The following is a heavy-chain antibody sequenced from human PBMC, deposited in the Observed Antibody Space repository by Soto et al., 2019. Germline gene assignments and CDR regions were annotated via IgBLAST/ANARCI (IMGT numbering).Heavy chain of an antibody. CDR3: ARSLYWWFDP. D-gene: IGHD2-8*02. J-gene: IGHJ5*02. V-gene: IGHV4-34*01. Sequence: PSETLCLTCAVYGGSFSGYYWSWIRQPPGKGLEWIGEINPSGSTNYNPSLKSRVTISVDTSKNQFSLKLSSVTAADTAVYYCARSLYWWFDPWGQGTLVTGS. CDR2: INPSGST. CDR1: GGSFSGYY.